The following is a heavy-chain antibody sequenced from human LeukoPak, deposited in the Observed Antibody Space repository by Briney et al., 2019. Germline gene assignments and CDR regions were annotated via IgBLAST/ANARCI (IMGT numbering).Heavy chain of an antibody. D-gene: IGHD3-3*01. J-gene: IGHJ4*02. V-gene: IGHV3-53*01. Sequence: GGSLRLSRAASGVTVSSNYMSWVRQAPGKGLEWVSVIYSGGSTYYTDSVKARFTISRDNPKNTLNLQMNSLRAEDTAMYYCARSTYYDFWSGAILGYWGQGTLVTVSS. CDR2: IYSGGST. CDR3: ARSTYYDFWSGAILGY. CDR1: GVTVSSNY.